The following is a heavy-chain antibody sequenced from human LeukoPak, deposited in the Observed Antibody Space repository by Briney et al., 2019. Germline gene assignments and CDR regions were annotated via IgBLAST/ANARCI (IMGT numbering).Heavy chain of an antibody. CDR2: ISAGADAT. J-gene: IGHJ4*02. Sequence: PGGSLRLSCAASGPPFSNYALCWVRQAPGKGLEWVSCISAGADATYYADSVTGRFTISRDNSNNRLFQQMSSLRAEDTAVYYCAVRGIYGYSYWGFFDYWGQGTLVTVSS. D-gene: IGHD3-22*01. CDR1: GPPFSNYA. V-gene: IGHV3-23*01. CDR3: AVRGIYGYSYWGFFDY.